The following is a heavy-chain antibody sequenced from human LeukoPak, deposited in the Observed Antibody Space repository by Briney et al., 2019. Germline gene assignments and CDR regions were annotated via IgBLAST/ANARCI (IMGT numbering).Heavy chain of an antibody. Sequence: GSLRLSCAASGFTFSSYWMSWVRQAPGKGLEWIGSIYYSGSTYYNPSLKSRVTISVDTSKNQFSLKLSSVTAADTAVYYCARVTGYSSGWYVGYWGQGTLVTVSS. CDR1: GFTFSSYW. V-gene: IGHV4-39*01. CDR2: IYYSGST. J-gene: IGHJ4*02. D-gene: IGHD6-19*01. CDR3: ARVTGYSSGWYVGY.